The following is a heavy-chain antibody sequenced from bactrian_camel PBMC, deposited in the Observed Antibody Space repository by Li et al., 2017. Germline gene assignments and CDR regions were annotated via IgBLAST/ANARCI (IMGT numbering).Heavy chain of an antibody. CDR2: IATGSGNT. V-gene: IGHV3S25*01. CDR3: AARGPYYYDHCTLTSGDFGH. CDR1: GYRYSTNC. D-gene: IGHD3*01. Sequence: VQAGGSLRLSCAASGYRYSTNCMHWFRQAPGKEREGVARIATGSGNTYYADSVKGRFTISQDNAKNTVYLQMNSLKPEDTAMYYCAARGPYYYDHCTLTSGDFGHWGQGTQVTVS. J-gene: IGHJ6*01.